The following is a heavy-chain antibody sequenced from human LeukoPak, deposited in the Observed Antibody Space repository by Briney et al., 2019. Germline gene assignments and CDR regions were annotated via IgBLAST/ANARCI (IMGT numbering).Heavy chain of an antibody. CDR1: GYTFSGYD. Sequence: ASVKVSCKASGYTFSGYDINWVRQATGQGLEWMGWMNPNSGNAGYARKFQGRVTMTRNSSISTAYMELSRLRSEDTAVYYCARGPPPHCSGGSCYSWGFVGYWGQGTLVTVSS. V-gene: IGHV1-8*01. D-gene: IGHD2-15*01. CDR2: MNPNSGNA. CDR3: ARGPPPHCSGGSCYSWGFVGY. J-gene: IGHJ4*02.